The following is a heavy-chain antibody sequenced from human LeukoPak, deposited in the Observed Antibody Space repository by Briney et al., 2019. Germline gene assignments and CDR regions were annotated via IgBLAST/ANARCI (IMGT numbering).Heavy chain of an antibody. D-gene: IGHD6-6*01. V-gene: IGHV4-59*08. CDR2: IYYSGST. Sequence: PSETLSLTCTVSGGSISSYYWSWIRQPPGKGLEWIGYIYYSGSTNYNPSLKSRVTISVDTSKNQFSLKLSSATAADTAVYYCARGLIEYSSSFGDYWGQGTLVTVSS. CDR1: GGSISSYY. CDR3: ARGLIEYSSSFGDY. J-gene: IGHJ4*02.